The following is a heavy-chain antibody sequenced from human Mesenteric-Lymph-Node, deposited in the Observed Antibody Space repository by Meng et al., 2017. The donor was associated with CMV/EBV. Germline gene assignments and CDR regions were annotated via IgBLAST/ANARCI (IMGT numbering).Heavy chain of an antibody. CDR1: GGTFSNYA. CDR3: ARGGREAINY. V-gene: IGHV1-69*04. Sequence: KVPCKASGGTFSNYAISWVRQAPGQGLEWMGRIIPILAIVNYAQKFQGRVTITADKSTSTAYMELSSLRSEDTAVYYCARGGREAINYWGQGTLVTVSS. CDR2: IIPILAIV. D-gene: IGHD1-26*01. J-gene: IGHJ4*02.